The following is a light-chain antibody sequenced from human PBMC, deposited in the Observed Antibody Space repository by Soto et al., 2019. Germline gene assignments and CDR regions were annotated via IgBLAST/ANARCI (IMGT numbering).Light chain of an antibody. Sequence: QAVVTQPPSVYGAARQRVTISCTGSSSNIGAGFDVHWYQQLPGTAPKHLIYVDDSRPSGVPDRFSGSKSGSSASLAITGLQAEDEADYYCQSYDSRLTAVVFGGGTKLTVL. CDR1: SSNIGAGFD. CDR3: QSYDSRLTAVV. J-gene: IGLJ2*01. V-gene: IGLV1-40*01. CDR2: VDD.